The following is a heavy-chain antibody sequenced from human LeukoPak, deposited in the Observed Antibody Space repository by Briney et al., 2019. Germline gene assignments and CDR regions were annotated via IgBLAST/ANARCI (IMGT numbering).Heavy chain of an antibody. CDR1: GFTFSSYA. D-gene: IGHD2-2*01. J-gene: IGHJ4*02. V-gene: IGHV3-23*01. CDR2: ISGGSGST. CDR3: AKGGTGDCSRTSCLYYFDC. Sequence: PGGPLRLSCAAPGFTFSSYAMSWVCPTPGKGLEWVSPISGGSGSTYYADSVKGRFTISRDNSKNTLHLQMNSLRADDTAAYYCAKGGTGDCSRTSCLYYFDCWGQGTLVTVSS.